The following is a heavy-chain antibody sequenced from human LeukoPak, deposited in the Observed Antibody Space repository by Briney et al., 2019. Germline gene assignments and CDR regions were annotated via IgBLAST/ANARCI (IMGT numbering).Heavy chain of an antibody. CDR3: ARDRGIVGTTGYYYMDV. D-gene: IGHD1-26*01. CDR2: IGSTI. V-gene: IGHV3-11*04. J-gene: IGHJ6*03. CDR1: GFSFSDYY. Sequence: PGGSLRLSCVASGFSFSDYYMSWIRQAPGKGLEWVSYIGSTIYYADSVKGRFTISRDNAKNSLYLQMNSLRAEDTAVYYCARDRGIVGTTGYYYMDVWGKGTTVTVSS.